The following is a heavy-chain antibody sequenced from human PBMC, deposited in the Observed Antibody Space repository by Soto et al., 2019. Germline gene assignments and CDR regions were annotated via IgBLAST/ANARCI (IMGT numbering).Heavy chain of an antibody. D-gene: IGHD3-22*01. J-gene: IGHJ4*02. CDR2: ISGSGGST. CDR3: AKKTDYYDSSGYYRLYYFDY. V-gene: IGHV3-23*01. CDR1: GFTFSSYA. Sequence: EVQLLESGGGLVQPGGSLRLSCAASGFTFSSYAMSWVRQAPGKGLEWVSAISGSGGSTYYADSVKGRFTISRDNSKNTLYLQMNSLRAEDTAVYYCAKKTDYYDSSGYYRLYYFDYWGQGTLVTVSS.